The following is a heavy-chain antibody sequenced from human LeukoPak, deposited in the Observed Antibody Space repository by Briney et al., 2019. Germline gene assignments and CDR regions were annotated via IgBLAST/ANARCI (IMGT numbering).Heavy chain of an antibody. CDR2: FDPEDGET. CDR3: ARGAGDSTFDY. CDR1: GYTHTELS. Sequence: ASVKVSCKVSGYTHTELSMHWVRQPPGKGVEWMGGFDPEDGETIYVQKFQGRVTMTEDTSTYTAYMEPSRLRSEDTAVYYCARGAGDSTFDYWGQGTLVTASS. J-gene: IGHJ4*02. D-gene: IGHD4-17*01. V-gene: IGHV1-24*01.